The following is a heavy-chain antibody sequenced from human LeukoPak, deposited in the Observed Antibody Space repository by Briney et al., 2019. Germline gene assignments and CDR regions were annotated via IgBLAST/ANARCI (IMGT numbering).Heavy chain of an antibody. CDR2: INYGGST. Sequence: SETLSLTCTVSGGAISSRTYFWGWIRQPPGKGLEWIGSINYGGSTYYKPSLKSRVTISVDTSKNQFSLRLSSVTAADTAVYYCARRGEMASTGDWYFDLWGRGTLVTVSS. J-gene: IGHJ2*01. CDR1: GGAISSRTYF. CDR3: ARRGEMASTGDWYFDL. V-gene: IGHV4-39*01. D-gene: IGHD5-24*01.